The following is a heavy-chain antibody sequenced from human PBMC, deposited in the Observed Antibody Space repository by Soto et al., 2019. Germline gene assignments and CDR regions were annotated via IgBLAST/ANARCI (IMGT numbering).Heavy chain of an antibody. Sequence: SETLSLTCAVYGGSFSGYYWSWIRQPPGKGLEWIGEINHSGSTNYNPSLKSRVTISVDTSKNQFSLKLSSVTAADTAVYYCARGKGFIRPNWFDPWGQGTLVTVSS. D-gene: IGHD3-16*01. V-gene: IGHV4-34*01. J-gene: IGHJ5*02. CDR2: INHSGST. CDR1: GGSFSGYY. CDR3: ARGKGFIRPNWFDP.